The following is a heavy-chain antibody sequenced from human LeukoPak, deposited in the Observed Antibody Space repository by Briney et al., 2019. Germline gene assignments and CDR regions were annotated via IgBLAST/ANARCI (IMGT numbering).Heavy chain of an antibody. V-gene: IGHV4-38-2*02. Sequence: PSETLSLTCTVSGYSISSGYYWGWIRQPPGKGLEWIGSIYHSGSTYYNPSLKSRVTISVDTSKNQFSLKLGSVAAADTAVYYCARDGYNLRVGNWFDPWGQGTLVTVSS. CDR2: IYHSGST. CDR3: ARDGYNLRVGNWFDP. CDR1: GYSISSGYY. D-gene: IGHD5-24*01. J-gene: IGHJ5*02.